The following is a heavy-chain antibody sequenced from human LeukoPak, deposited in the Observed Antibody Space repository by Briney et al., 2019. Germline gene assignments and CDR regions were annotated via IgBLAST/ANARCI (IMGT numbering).Heavy chain of an antibody. CDR2: ISSSGNTI. Sequence: PEGSLRLSCAASGFTFSSYEMNWVRQAPGRWLDLVSYISSSGNTIYYADSVKGRFTISRDNSRNTVYLRMNSLRAEDTAVYYCAKGPSSGWPYGMDVWGQGTTVTVSS. J-gene: IGHJ6*02. CDR3: AKGPSSGWPYGMDV. CDR1: GFTFSSYE. V-gene: IGHV3-48*03. D-gene: IGHD6-19*01.